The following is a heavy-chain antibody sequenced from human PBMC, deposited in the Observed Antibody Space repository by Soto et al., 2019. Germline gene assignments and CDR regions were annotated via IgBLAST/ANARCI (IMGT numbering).Heavy chain of an antibody. V-gene: IGHV4-30-2*01. Sequence: SETLSLTCAVSGGSISSCGYSWSWIRQPPGKGLEWIGCIYHSGSTYYNPSLKSRVTISVDTSKNQFSLKLSSVTAADTAVYYCARGSGPNDAFDIWGQGTMVTVSS. D-gene: IGHD2-15*01. CDR3: ARGSGPNDAFDI. CDR1: GGSISSCGYS. J-gene: IGHJ3*02. CDR2: IYHSGST.